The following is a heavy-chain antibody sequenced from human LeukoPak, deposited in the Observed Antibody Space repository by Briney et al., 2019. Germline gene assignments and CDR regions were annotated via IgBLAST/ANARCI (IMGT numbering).Heavy chain of an antibody. D-gene: IGHD3-10*01. V-gene: IGHV3-74*01. J-gene: IGHJ4*02. CDR1: GFTFSSYW. CDR3: ARGPSGSYYPLAPYYFDY. Sequence: GGSLRLSCAASGFTFSSYWMHWVRQAPGKGLVWVSRINSDGSSTSYADSVKGRFTISRDNAKNTLYLQMNSLRAEDTAVYYCARGPSGSYYPLAPYYFDYWGQGTLVTVSS. CDR2: INSDGSST.